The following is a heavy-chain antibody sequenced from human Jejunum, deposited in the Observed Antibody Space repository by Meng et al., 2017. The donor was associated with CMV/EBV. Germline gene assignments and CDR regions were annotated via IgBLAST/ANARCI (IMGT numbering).Heavy chain of an antibody. Sequence: AASGFTFSSYEMNWVRQAPGKGLVWVSRINGDGSSTAYADSVKGRFTISRDNAKNTLYLQMNSLRAEDTAVYYCARDARDYHGMDVWGQGTTVTVSS. D-gene: IGHD5-24*01. J-gene: IGHJ6*02. CDR1: GFTFSSYE. CDR3: ARDARDYHGMDV. V-gene: IGHV3-74*01. CDR2: INGDGSST.